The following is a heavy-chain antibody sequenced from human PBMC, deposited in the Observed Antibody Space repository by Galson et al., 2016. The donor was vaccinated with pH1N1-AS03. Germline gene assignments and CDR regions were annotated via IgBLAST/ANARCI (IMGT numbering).Heavy chain of an antibody. J-gene: IGHJ3*02. D-gene: IGHD4-23*01. CDR3: TSLHGSNYGANPSPAFDI. V-gene: IGHV3-48*03. CDR2: ITGRGSPR. Sequence: SLRLSCAASGFTFSKFEMSWVRQAPGKGLEWISYITGRGSPRYYADSVKGRFTISRDNAKNSPYLQMNSLRADDTALYYCTSLHGSNYGANPSPAFDIWGRGTMVTVSS. CDR1: GFTFSKFE.